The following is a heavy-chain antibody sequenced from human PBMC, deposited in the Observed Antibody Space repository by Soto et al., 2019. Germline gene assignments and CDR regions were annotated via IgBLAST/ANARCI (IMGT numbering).Heavy chain of an antibody. CDR1: GGTFSSYA. J-gene: IGHJ4*02. V-gene: IGHV1-69*06. Sequence: QVQLVQSGAEVKKPGSSVKVSCKASGGTFSSYAISWVRQAPGQGLEWMGGIIPIFGTANYAQKFQGRVRITADKSTITAYMELSSLRSEVTAVYYCARSMAVQWLVLRSFDYWGQGTLVTVSS. CDR2: IIPIFGTA. D-gene: IGHD6-19*01. CDR3: ARSMAVQWLVLRSFDY.